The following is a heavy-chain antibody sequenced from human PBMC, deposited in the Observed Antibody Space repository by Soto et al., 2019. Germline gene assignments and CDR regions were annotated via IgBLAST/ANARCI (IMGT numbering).Heavy chain of an antibody. CDR1: GGSVSASY. Sequence: SETLSLTCNVSGGSVSASYCSWLRQPPGKGLQWIGYIHGGGSTKYSPSLKSRVTFFVDTSKNQFSLNLTSVTAADTALYYCEGLLAIYRMSVHYYRMAVWGQGTTVTVSS. D-gene: IGHD3-3*01. CDR2: IHGGGST. J-gene: IGHJ6*02. CDR3: EGLLAIYRMSVHYYRMAV. V-gene: IGHV4-59*02.